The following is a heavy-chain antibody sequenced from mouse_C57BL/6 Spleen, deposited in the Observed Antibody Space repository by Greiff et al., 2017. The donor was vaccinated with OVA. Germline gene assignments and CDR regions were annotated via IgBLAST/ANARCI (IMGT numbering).Heavy chain of an antibody. Sequence: VMLVESGPGLVQPSQSLSITCTVSGFSLTSYGVHWVRQSPGKGLEWLGVIWSGGSTDYNAAFISRLSISKDNSKSQVFFKMNSLQADDTAIYYCARGSLAMDYWGQGTSVTVSS. V-gene: IGHV2-2*01. CDR3: ARGSLAMDY. D-gene: IGHD6-2*01. CDR1: GFSLTSYG. J-gene: IGHJ4*01. CDR2: IWSGGST.